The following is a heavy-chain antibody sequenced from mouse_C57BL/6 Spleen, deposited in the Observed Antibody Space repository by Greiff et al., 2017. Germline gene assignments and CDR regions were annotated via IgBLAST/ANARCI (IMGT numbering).Heavy chain of an antibody. J-gene: IGHJ1*03. D-gene: IGHD1-1*01. CDR1: GFTFSDYY. CDR2: INYDGSST. V-gene: IGHV5-16*01. CDR3: ARDRSYGSLHWYFDV. Sequence: EVKLVESEGGLVQPGSSMKLSCTASGFTFSDYYMAWVRQVPEKGLEWVANINYDGSSTYYLDSLKSRFIISRDNAKNILYLQMSSLKSEDTATYYCARDRSYGSLHWYFDVWGTGTTVTVSS.